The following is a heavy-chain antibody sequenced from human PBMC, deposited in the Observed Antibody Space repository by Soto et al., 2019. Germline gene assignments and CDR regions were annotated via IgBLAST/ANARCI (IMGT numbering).Heavy chain of an antibody. CDR3: ATSYDTGFDP. D-gene: IGHD3-9*01. CDR1: GSTFNNFA. V-gene: IGHV1-69*06. Sequence: QVVLLQSGAEVKEPGSSVRVSCQVSGSTFNNFAFSWVRQAPGHGPEWMGGIVVDSNTAEYSQRFQDRVTMTADTSSDTAFMELRSLRLDDTAVYFCATSYDTGFDPWGQGTLVSVSS. CDR2: IVVDSNTA. J-gene: IGHJ5*02.